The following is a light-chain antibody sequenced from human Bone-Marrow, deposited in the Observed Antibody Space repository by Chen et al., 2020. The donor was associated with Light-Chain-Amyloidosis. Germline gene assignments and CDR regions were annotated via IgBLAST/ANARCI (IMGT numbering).Light chain of an antibody. V-gene: IGLV2-14*01. CDR2: EVT. CDR1: SSDVGGDNH. J-gene: IGLJ1*01. CDR3: SSYTITNTLV. Sequence: QSALTQPASVSASPGQSITIPCTGTSSDVGGDNHVSWYQQHPDKAPKLMIYEVTPRPSWVPDRFSGSKSDNTASLTISGLQTEDEADYFCSSYTITNTLVFGSGTRVTVL.